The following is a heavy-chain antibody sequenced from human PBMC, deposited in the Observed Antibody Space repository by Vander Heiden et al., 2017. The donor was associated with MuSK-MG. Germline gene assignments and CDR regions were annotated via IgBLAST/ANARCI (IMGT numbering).Heavy chain of an antibody. CDR2: ISGSGGST. V-gene: IGHV3-23*01. D-gene: IGHD5-18*01. Sequence: EVQPLESGGGLVQPGGSVRLSCAASGFTFSSYAMGWVRQAPGKGLEWVSAISGSGGSTYYADSVKGRFTISRDNSKNTLYLQMNSLRAEDTAVYYCAKDRGYSYGLTFDYWGQGTLVTVSS. CDR1: GFTFSSYA. J-gene: IGHJ4*02. CDR3: AKDRGYSYGLTFDY.